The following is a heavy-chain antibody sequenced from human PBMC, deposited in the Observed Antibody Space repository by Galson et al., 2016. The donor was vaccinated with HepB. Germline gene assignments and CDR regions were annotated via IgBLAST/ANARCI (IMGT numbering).Heavy chain of an antibody. CDR1: GFTFTYYS. V-gene: IGHV3-48*02. D-gene: IGHD1-1*01. J-gene: IGHJ4*02. CDR3: AREGTSFDY. Sequence: SLRLSCAASGFTFTYYSMNWVRQAPGKGLEWIAYISTVSSTIHYADSVRGRFTTSRDNDKNLLYLQMNSLRDEDTAVYYCAREGTSFDYWGQGTLVSVSS. CDR2: ISTVSSTI.